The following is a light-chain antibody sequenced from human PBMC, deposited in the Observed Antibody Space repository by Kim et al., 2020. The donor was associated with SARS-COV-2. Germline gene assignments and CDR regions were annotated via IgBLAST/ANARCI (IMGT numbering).Light chain of an antibody. CDR1: SSDIGAYNY. V-gene: IGLV2-14*03. CDR2: DVT. Sequence: QSITDSCTGTSSDIGAYNYVSWYQQHPGKAPKLMIYDVTYRPSGVSNRFSGSKSGNTASLTISGLQTDDEADYYCTSYTNSGAFVLFGGGTQLTVL. CDR3: TSYTNSGAFVL. J-gene: IGLJ2*01.